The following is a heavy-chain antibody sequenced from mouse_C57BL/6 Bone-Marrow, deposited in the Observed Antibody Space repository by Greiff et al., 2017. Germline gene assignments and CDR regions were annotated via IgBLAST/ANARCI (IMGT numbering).Heavy chain of an antibody. CDR2: INPNNGGT. D-gene: IGHD1-1*01. V-gene: IGHV1-26*01. J-gene: IGHJ1*03. Sequence: EVQLQQSGPELVKPGASVKISCKASGFTFTDYYMNWVKQSHGKSLEWIGDINPNNGGTSYNQKFKGKATLTVDKSSSTAYMELRSLTSEDSAVYYCATDFYYGSSYGYFDVWGTGTTVTVSS. CDR1: GFTFTDYY. CDR3: ATDFYYGSSYGYFDV.